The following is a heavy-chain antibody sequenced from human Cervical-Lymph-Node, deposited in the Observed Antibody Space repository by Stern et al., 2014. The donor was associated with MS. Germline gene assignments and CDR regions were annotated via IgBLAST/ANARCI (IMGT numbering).Heavy chain of an antibody. D-gene: IGHD2-15*01. CDR2: TKYDGSEK. Sequence: LLESGGGLVQPGGSLRLSCAASGFIFSNSWMSWVRQAPGKGLEWVANTKYDGSEKNYVDSVKGRFTISRDNAKNTLYLQMNSLRAEDTAMYYCAREGYCDYWGQGTLVTVSS. V-gene: IGHV3-7*01. CDR1: GFIFSNSW. CDR3: AREGYCDY. J-gene: IGHJ4*02.